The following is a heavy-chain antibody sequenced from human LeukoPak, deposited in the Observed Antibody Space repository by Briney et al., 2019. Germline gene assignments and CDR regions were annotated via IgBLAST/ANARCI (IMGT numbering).Heavy chain of an antibody. CDR2: IYYSGST. Sequence: SETLSLTCTVSGGSISSYYLSWIRQPPGKGLGWIGYIYYSGSTNYNPSLKSRVTIPVDTSKNQFSLKLSSVTAADRAVYYCVRDLNLDATWCDPGSEGTLLTLSS. V-gene: IGHV4-59*01. D-gene: IGHD3/OR15-3a*01. CDR1: GGSISSYY. CDR3: VRDLNLDATWCDP. J-gene: IGHJ5*02.